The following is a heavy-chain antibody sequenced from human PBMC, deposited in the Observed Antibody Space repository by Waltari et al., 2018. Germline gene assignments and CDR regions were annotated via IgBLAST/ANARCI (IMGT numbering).Heavy chain of an antibody. CDR2: IRYYGSSK. CDR1: GFTFSSYG. D-gene: IGHD6-13*01. V-gene: IGHV3-30*02. J-gene: IGHJ4*02. Sequence: QVQLVESGGGVVQPGGSLRLSCAASGFTFSSYGMNWVRQAPGKGLGWVEFIRYYGSSKCYADSVKGRFTISRDNSKNTLYLQMNSLRAEDTAVYYCAKAGEIASAATYWGQGTLVTVSS. CDR3: AKAGEIASAATY.